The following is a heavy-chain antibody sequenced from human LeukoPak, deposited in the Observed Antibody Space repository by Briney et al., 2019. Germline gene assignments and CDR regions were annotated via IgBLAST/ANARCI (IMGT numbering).Heavy chain of an antibody. CDR1: GYTFTSYA. V-gene: IGHV7-4-1*02. CDR2: INTNTGNP. Sequence: ASVKVSCKASGYTFTSYAMNWVRQAPGQGLEWMGWINTNTGNPTYAQGFTGRFVFSLDTSVSTAYLQISSLKAEDTAVYYCARVSQLLYSDYYFYGMDVWGQGTTVIVSS. J-gene: IGHJ6*02. CDR3: ARVSQLLYSDYYFYGMDV. D-gene: IGHD2-2*02.